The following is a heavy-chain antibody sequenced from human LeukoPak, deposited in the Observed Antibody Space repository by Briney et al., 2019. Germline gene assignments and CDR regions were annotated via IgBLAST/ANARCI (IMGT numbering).Heavy chain of an antibody. CDR1: GFTFSSYA. V-gene: IGHV3-23*01. Sequence: GGSLRFSFAASGFTFSSYAMSWVRQAPGKGLEWVSAISGSGGSTYYADSVKGRFPISRDNSKNPLYLQMNRLRAEDTAVYYCAKLGNHDSSGYFAWGDSFDIWGQGTKVTVSS. J-gene: IGHJ3*02. CDR3: AKLGNHDSSGYFAWGDSFDI. CDR2: ISGSGGST. D-gene: IGHD3-22*01.